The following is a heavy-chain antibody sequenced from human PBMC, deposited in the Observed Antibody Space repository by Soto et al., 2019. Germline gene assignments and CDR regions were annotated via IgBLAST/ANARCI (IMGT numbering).Heavy chain of an antibody. CDR2: ISAYNGNT. D-gene: IGHD6-13*01. J-gene: IGHJ5*02. Sequence: QVQLVQSGAEVKKPGASVKVSCKASGYTFTSYGISWVRQAPGQGLEWMGWISAYNGNTNYAQKLQGRVTMTTDTSTSPAYMELRSLGSDDTAVYYCARNNPGIAAAGTYNWFDPWGQGTLVTVSS. CDR1: GYTFTSYG. CDR3: ARNNPGIAAAGTYNWFDP. V-gene: IGHV1-18*01.